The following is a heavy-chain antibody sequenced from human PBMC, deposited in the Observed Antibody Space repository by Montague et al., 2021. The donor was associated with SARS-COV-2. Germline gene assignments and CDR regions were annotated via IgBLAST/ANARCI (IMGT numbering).Heavy chain of an antibody. Sequence: SETLSLTCIVSGGSISSRTYYWAWIRQPPGKGLEWIGSIYYGGSTYYNPSLKSRVFISVDTSKNQLSLTLTSVTAADTAVYYCARGRQHIEIVVVVVTGGECYFDFWGHGTLVAVSS. D-gene: IGHD3-22*01. CDR3: ARGRQHIEIVVVVVTGGECYFDF. CDR1: GGSISSRTYY. J-gene: IGHJ4*01. V-gene: IGHV4-39*01. CDR2: IYYGGST.